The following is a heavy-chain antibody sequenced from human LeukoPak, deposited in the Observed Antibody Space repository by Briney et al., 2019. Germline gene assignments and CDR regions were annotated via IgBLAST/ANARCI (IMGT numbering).Heavy chain of an antibody. V-gene: IGHV1-69*05. D-gene: IGHD1-1*01. J-gene: IGHJ6*03. Sequence: SVKVSCKASGGTFSSYAISWVRQAPGQGLEWMGGIIPIFGTANYAQKFQGRVTMTRDTSINTAYMELSRLRSDETAVYYCARDKQLDWAHYYYYMDVWGKGTTVTVSS. CDR1: GGTFSSYA. CDR2: IIPIFGTA. CDR3: ARDKQLDWAHYYYYMDV.